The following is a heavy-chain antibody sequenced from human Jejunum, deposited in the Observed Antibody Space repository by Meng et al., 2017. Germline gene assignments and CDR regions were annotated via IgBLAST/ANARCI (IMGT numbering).Heavy chain of an antibody. Sequence: QAQLQESGPGPVKPSQTPSLARTVSGDSVTSGSYHWSWIRQPPGKGLEWIGYIHHSGITYYNPSLRSRLLISIDTSKRQLSLTLSSVTAADTALYYCATIQSAPHVFNYWGQGTLVTVSS. D-gene: IGHD1-1*01. CDR1: GDSVTSGSYH. CDR3: ATIQSAPHVFNY. J-gene: IGHJ4*02. CDR2: IHHSGIT. V-gene: IGHV4-30-4*01.